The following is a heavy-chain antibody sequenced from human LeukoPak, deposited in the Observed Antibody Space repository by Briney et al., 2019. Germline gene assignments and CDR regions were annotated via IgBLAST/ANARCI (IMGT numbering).Heavy chain of an antibody. CDR3: ARSFGGVISYFDY. CDR2: ISSSGSFI. Sequence: GGSLRLSCAASGFTFSSYSMTWVRQAPGKGLEWVSSISSSGSFIYYADSVKGRFTISRDNAKNPLYLQMSSLRADDTAIYYCARSFGGVISYFDYWGQGTLVTVSS. J-gene: IGHJ4*02. V-gene: IGHV3-21*01. D-gene: IGHD3-16*02. CDR1: GFTFSSYS.